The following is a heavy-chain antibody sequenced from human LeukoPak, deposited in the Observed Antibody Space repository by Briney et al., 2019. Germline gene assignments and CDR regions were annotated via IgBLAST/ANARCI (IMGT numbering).Heavy chain of an antibody. CDR2: ISGSGGST. J-gene: IGHJ4*02. V-gene: IGHV3-23*01. CDR1: GFTFSNYA. CDR3: AKDRGIISDY. Sequence: PGGSLRLSCAASGFTFSNYAMSWVRQAPGKGLEWVSGISGSGGSTYYADSVKGRLTISRDNSKNTLYLQMNSLRVEDTAVYYCAKDRGIISDYWGQGTLVTVSS. D-gene: IGHD3-10*01.